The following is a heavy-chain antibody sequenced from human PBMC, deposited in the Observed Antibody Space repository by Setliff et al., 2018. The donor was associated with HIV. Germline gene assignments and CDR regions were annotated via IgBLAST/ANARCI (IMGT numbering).Heavy chain of an antibody. V-gene: IGHV4-61*09. CDR3: ARAVVFASGNFWFDP. J-gene: IGHJ5*02. Sequence: SSETLSLTCTVSGGSIWSGSYYWTWIRQPAGKGLEWIGHITASGGATYNPSVKSRVSISLGSPSSEFSLRLTSVSAADTAVYYCARAVVFASGNFWFDPWGPGALVTAPQ. CDR1: GGSIWSGSYY. D-gene: IGHD3-3*01. CDR2: ITASGGA.